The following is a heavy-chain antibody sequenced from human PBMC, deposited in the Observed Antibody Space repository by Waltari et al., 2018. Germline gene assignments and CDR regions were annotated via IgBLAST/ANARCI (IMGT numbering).Heavy chain of an antibody. CDR2: SYTSGST. J-gene: IGHJ4*02. V-gene: IGHV4-61*02. Sequence: QVQLQESGPGLVKPSQTLSLTCTVSGGSISSGSYYWSWIRQPAGKGLEWIGRSYTSGSTNYNPSLKSRVTISVDTSKNQCSLKLSSVTAADTAVYYCARNWVVTRVFDYWGQGTLVTVSS. D-gene: IGHD2-21*02. CDR3: ARNWVVTRVFDY. CDR1: GGSISSGSYY.